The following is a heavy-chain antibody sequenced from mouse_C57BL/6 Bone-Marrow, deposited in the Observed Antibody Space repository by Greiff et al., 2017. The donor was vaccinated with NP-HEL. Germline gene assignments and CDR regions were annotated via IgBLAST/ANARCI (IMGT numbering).Heavy chain of an antibody. CDR1: GYTFTDYE. CDR2: IDPETGGT. CDR3: TGFYGNWGYYAMDY. V-gene: IGHV1-15*01. D-gene: IGHD2-1*01. Sequence: QVQLQQSGAELVRPGASVTLSCKASGYTFTDYEMHWVKQTPVHGLEWIGAIDPETGGTGYNQKFKGKAILTADKSSSTAYMELRSLTSEDSAVYYCTGFYGNWGYYAMDYWGQGTSVTVSS. J-gene: IGHJ4*01.